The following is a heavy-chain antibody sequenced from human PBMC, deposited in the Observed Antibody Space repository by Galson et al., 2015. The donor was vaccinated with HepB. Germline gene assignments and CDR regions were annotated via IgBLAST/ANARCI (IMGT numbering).Heavy chain of an antibody. V-gene: IGHV3-11*06. Sequence: SLRLSCAASGFTFRDYYMSWIRQTPGKGLEWLSYISSSSGTYTNYADSVMGRPTTSRDNAENSLYLQMSSLRAEDTAVYYFARVADAHYGDHTHFDSWGQGTLVTVSS. CDR2: ISSSSGTYT. CDR3: ARVADAHYGDHTHFDS. J-gene: IGHJ4*02. CDR1: GFTFRDYY. D-gene: IGHD4-17*01.